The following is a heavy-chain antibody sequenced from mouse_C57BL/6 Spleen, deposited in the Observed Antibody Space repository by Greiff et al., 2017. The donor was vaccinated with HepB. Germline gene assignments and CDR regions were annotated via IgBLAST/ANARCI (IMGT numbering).Heavy chain of an antibody. CDR1: GYTFTDYE. CDR2: IDPETGGT. Sequence: VQLKESGAELVRPGASVTLSCKASGYTFTDYEMHWVKQTPVHGLEWIGAIDPETGGTAYNQKFKGKAILTADKSSSTAYMELRSLTSEDSAVYYCTRSPLRYGSSYWYFDVWGTGTTVTVSS. CDR3: TRSPLRYGSSYWYFDV. V-gene: IGHV1-15*01. J-gene: IGHJ1*03. D-gene: IGHD1-1*01.